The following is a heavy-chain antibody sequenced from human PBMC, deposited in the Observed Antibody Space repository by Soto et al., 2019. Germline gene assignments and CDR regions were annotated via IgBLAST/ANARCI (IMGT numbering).Heavy chain of an antibody. V-gene: IGHV3-33*01. CDR1: GFSFSVYG. CDR2: IWYDASKQ. Sequence: GGSLRLSCETSGFSFSVYGMHWVRQAPGKGLGWVAVIWYDASKQFYAASVEGRFTFSRDNSKAILYLQMNSLRAEDTAVYYCAAWAEGATEVHWGQGTLVTVSS. CDR3: AAWAEGATEVH. D-gene: IGHD2-15*01. J-gene: IGHJ4*02.